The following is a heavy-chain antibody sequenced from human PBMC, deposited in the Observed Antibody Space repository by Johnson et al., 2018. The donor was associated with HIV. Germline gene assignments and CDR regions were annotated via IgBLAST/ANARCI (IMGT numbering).Heavy chain of an antibody. V-gene: IGHV3-11*04. Sequence: QMQLVESGGGLVKPGGSLRLSCAASGFTFSDYYMTWIRQAPGKGLEWLSFISSSGDIIRYADSVKGRFTISRDNAKNSLNLQMNSLRDEDTAVYYCARRTVTALFDIWGQGTMVTVSS. D-gene: IGHD4-17*01. CDR2: ISSSGDII. CDR3: ARRTVTALFDI. CDR1: GFTFSDYY. J-gene: IGHJ3*02.